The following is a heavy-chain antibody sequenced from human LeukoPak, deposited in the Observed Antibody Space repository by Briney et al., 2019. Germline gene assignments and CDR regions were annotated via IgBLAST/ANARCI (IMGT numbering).Heavy chain of an antibody. CDR2: ISAYNGNT. CDR1: GYTFTSYG. J-gene: IGHJ4*02. CDR3: ANHYGDYGVLYFDY. V-gene: IGHV1-18*01. D-gene: IGHD4-17*01. Sequence: ASVKVSCKASGYTFTSYGSSWVRQAPGQRLEWMGWISAYNGNTNYAQKLQGRVTMTTDTSTSTAYMELRSLRSDDTAVYYCANHYGDYGVLYFDYWGQGTLVTVSS.